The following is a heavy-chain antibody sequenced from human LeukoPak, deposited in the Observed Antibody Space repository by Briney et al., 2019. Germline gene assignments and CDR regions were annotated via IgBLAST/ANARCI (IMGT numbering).Heavy chain of an antibody. D-gene: IGHD6-13*01. Sequence: SETLSLTCTVSGGSISSGGYYWSWIRQHPGKGLEWIGYIYYSGSTYYNPSLKSRVTISVDTSKNQFSLKLSSVTAADTAVYYCARSGYSSSNFDYWGQGTLVTVSS. CDR2: IYYSGST. CDR1: GGSISSGGYY. CDR3: ARSGYSSSNFDY. J-gene: IGHJ4*02. V-gene: IGHV4-31*03.